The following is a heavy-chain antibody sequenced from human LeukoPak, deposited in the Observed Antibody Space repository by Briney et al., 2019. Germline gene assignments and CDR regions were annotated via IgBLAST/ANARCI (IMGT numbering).Heavy chain of an antibody. CDR2: FDPEDGET. D-gene: IGHD2-2*01. CDR1: GYTLTELS. J-gene: IGHJ4*02. CDR3: ARRGGCISTSCNLDY. Sequence: ASVKVSCKVSGYTLTELSMHWVRQAPGEGLEWMGGFDPEDGETIYAQKFQGRVTLTRDTSTSTVYMDLSSLRSEDTAIYYCARRGGCISTSCNLDYWGQGTLVTVSS. V-gene: IGHV1-24*01.